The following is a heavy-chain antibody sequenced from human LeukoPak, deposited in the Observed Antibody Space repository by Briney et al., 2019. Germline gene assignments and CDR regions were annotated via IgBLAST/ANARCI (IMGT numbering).Heavy chain of an antibody. D-gene: IGHD2/OR15-2a*01. J-gene: IGHJ5*02. CDR2: NNDPETT. CDR3: AMLLYHSGRPGP. V-gene: IGHV4-34*01. Sequence: SETLSLTCAVNGVSLNHYYWTWVRQPPGKGLEGIGENNDPETTNYHPSLKSRVTISIDTSKSQFSLKVNSVTAADTAIYYCAMLLYHSGRPGPWGQGTLVTVSS. CDR1: GVSLNHYY.